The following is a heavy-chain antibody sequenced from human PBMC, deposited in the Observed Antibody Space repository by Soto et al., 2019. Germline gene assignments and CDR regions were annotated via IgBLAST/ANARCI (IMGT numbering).Heavy chain of an antibody. J-gene: IGHJ4*02. V-gene: IGHV2-5*02. CDR2: IYWDDDK. CDR1: GFSLSTSEVG. Sequence: QITLKESGPPLVKPTQTLTLTCTFSGFSLSTSEVGVGWIRQPPGKALEWLALIYWDDDKRYSPSLKSRLTITKDTSKNQVVPTMTNMDPVDTATYYCARPDYVWGSYIYWGQGTLVTVSS. CDR3: ARPDYVWGSYIY. D-gene: IGHD3-16*01.